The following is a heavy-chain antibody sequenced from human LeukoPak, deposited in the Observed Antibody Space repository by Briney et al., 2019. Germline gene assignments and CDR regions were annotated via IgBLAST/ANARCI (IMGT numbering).Heavy chain of an antibody. J-gene: IGHJ3*02. CDR2: ISSSGSTI. CDR1: GFTFSSYE. CDR3: AKDRSSSWPDAFDI. V-gene: IGHV3-48*03. Sequence: GGSLRLSCAASGFTFSSYEMNWVRQAPGKGLEWVSYISSSGSTIYYADSVKGRFTISRDNSKNTLYMQMNSLRAEDTAVYYCAKDRSSSWPDAFDIWGQGTMVTVSS. D-gene: IGHD6-13*01.